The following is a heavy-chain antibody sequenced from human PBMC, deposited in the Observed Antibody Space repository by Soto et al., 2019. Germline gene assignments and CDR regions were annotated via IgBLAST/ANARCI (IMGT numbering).Heavy chain of an antibody. CDR1: YCYIRVTIYY. V-gene: IGHV4-39*01. Sequence: EPPSLTCTFSYCYIRVTIYYRGWIRQSPCKGLECIGSVYYTGNTYYNPSLNSRLTISVDTSENQFSLRLTSVTAADTAVYFCARLRARWFGDLLSSDLDLWGQGSLVTASS. CDR2: VYYTGNT. D-gene: IGHD3-10*01. CDR3: ARLRARWFGDLLSSDLDL. J-gene: IGHJ4*02.